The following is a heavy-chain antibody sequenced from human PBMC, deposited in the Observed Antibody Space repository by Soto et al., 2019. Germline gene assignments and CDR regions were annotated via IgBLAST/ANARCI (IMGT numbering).Heavy chain of an antibody. CDR2: IGRKANNYAT. CDR1: GFIFSGSA. V-gene: IGHV3-73*02. CDR3: VGQWLVGRPLDH. Sequence: EVHLVQSGGGLVQPGGSLKLSCAASGFIFSGSAMHWVRQASGKGLEWVGRIGRKANNYATEYAASVAGRFTIARDDSKNTPFPLMNSLKSEDTSVYFCVGQWLVGRPLDHWGQGTLVTVSS. J-gene: IGHJ4*02. D-gene: IGHD6-19*01.